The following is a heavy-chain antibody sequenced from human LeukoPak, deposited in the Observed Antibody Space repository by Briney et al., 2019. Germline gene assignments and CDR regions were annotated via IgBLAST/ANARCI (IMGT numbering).Heavy chain of an antibody. D-gene: IGHD6-19*01. CDR2: IYYSGST. V-gene: IGHV4-39*01. CDR3: ARGVSSVDS. Sequence: SETLSLTCTVSGGSISSSNYYWGWIRQPPGKGLEWIGNIYYSGSTYYNPSLKSRVTISVDTSKNQFSLKLSSVTAADTAVYYCARGVSSVDSWGQGTLVTVSS. CDR1: GGSISSSNYY. J-gene: IGHJ4*02.